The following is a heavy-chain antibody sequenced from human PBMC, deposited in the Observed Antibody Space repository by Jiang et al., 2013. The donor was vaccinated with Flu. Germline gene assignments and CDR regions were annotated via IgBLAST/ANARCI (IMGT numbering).Heavy chain of an antibody. J-gene: IGHJ4*02. CDR1: GFTFSSYG. CDR2: IWFDGSNK. D-gene: IGHD6-19*01. V-gene: IGHV3-33*01. CDR3: ARDRVSSSGWTFDY. Sequence: QLVESGGGVVQPGRSLRLSCAASGFTFSSYGMHWVRQAPGKGLEWVAFIWFDGSNKYYADSVKGRFTFSRDNSKNTLFLQMNSLRAEDTAVYYCARDRVSSSGWTFDYWGQGTVVTVSS.